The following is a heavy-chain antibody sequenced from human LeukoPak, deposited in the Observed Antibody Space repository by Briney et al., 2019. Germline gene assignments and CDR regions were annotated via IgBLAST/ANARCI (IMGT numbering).Heavy chain of an antibody. V-gene: IGHV3-7*01. CDR1: GFTFSSYW. Sequence: GGSLRLSCAASGFTFSSYWMSWVRQAPGKGLEWVANIKQDGSEIYYVDSVKGRFTISRDNAKNSPYLQMNSLRAEDTAVYYCARERVYYDSSGYYYQDYFDYWGQGTLVTVSS. CDR3: ARERVYYDSSGYYYQDYFDY. J-gene: IGHJ4*02. D-gene: IGHD3-22*01. CDR2: IKQDGSEI.